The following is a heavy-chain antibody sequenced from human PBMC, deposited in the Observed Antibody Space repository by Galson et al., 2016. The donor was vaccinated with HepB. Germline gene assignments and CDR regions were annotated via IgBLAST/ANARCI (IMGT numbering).Heavy chain of an antibody. CDR3: ERVAGRVVEIDN. J-gene: IGHJ4*02. Sequence: SVKVSCKASGYPFSSFDINWVRQATGQGLEWMGWMNTINGKTGYAQKFQGRVTMTRDTSITTAYMELTNLTLEDTAIYYCERVAGRVVEIDNWGQGTLVSVSS. D-gene: IGHD5-24*01. CDR1: GYPFSSFD. V-gene: IGHV1-8*01. CDR2: MNTINGKT.